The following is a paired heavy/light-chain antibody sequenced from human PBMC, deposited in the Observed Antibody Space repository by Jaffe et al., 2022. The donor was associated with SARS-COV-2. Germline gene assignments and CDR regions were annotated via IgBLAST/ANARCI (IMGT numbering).Light chain of an antibody. V-gene: IGKV4-1*01. CDR1: QSVLYSSNNKNY. CDR3: QQFYNTPSYT. J-gene: IGKJ2*01. CDR2: WAS. Sequence: DIVVTQSPDSLAVSLGERATINCKSSQSVLYSSNNKNYLAWYQQKPGQPPKLLIYWASTRESGVPDRFSGSGSGSDFTLTISNLQAEDVAVYYCQQFYNTPSYTFGQGTKLQIK.
Heavy chain of an antibody. CDR1: GGSISSDDYY. J-gene: IGHJ3*02. Sequence: QVQLQESGPGLVKPSQTLSLTCSVSGGSISSDDYYWSWIRQPPGRGLEWIGYIYYSGTIYYNPSLKSRVFMSVDTSKNQFSLRLTSVTVADSAVYYCARDRKRGPSSSWYLLGAFDTWGQGTMVTVSS. CDR3: ARDRKRGPSSSWYLLGAFDT. V-gene: IGHV4-30-4*01. D-gene: IGHD6-13*01. CDR2: IYYSGTI.